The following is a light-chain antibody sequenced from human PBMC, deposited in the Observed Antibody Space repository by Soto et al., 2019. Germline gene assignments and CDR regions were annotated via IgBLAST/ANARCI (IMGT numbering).Light chain of an antibody. CDR2: SNN. V-gene: IGLV1-44*01. Sequence: QSVLTQPPSVSGTPGQRVTISCSGSSSNIGSNVVKWYQQLPGTAPKLLIYSNNQRPSGVPDRFSGSKSGTSASLAISGLQSEDEADYYCAAWDDSLTGPVFGGGTKLTVL. J-gene: IGLJ3*02. CDR1: SSNIGSNV. CDR3: AAWDDSLTGPV.